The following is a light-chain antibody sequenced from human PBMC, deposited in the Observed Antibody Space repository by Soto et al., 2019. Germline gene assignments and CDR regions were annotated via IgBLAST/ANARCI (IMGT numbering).Light chain of an antibody. Sequence: DVQMTQSPSSLSASVGDRVTITCRASHNINNYLSWFQQKPGKAPKLLIYAASTLQSGVPSRFSGSGSGTDFTLTISILQPEDFETYYCQQTYFTTGTLGQGTKVDIK. J-gene: IGKJ1*01. CDR1: HNINNY. CDR2: AAS. V-gene: IGKV1-39*01. CDR3: QQTYFTTGT.